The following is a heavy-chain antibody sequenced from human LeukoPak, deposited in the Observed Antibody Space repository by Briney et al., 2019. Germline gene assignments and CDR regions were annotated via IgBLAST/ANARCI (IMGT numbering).Heavy chain of an antibody. Sequence: SETLSLTCTVSGGSISSGGYYWSWIRQHPGKGLEWIGYIYYSGSTYYNPSLKSRVTISVDTSKNQFSLKLSSVTAADTAVYYCARGEPEYSSSQTFDYWGQGTLVTVSS. CDR3: ARGEPEYSSSQTFDY. CDR1: GGSISSGGYY. CDR2: IYYSGST. V-gene: IGHV4-31*03. D-gene: IGHD6-6*01. J-gene: IGHJ4*02.